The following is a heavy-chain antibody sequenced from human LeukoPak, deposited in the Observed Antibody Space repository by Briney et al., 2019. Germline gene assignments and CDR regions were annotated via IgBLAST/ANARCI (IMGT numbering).Heavy chain of an antibody. CDR1: GFTFSSYS. CDR3: ARGTAAGDY. Sequence: GGSLRLSCAASGFTFSSYSMHWVRQSPGKGLEWVSSISSSSSYIYYADSVKGRFTISRDNAKNSLYLQMNSLRAEDTAVYYCARGTAAGDYWGQGTLVTVSS. J-gene: IGHJ4*02. CDR2: ISSSSSYI. D-gene: IGHD6-13*01. V-gene: IGHV3-21*01.